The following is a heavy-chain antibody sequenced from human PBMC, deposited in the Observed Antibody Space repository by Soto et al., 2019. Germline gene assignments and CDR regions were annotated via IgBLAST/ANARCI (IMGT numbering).Heavy chain of an antibody. J-gene: IGHJ4*02. CDR2: IKQDGSEK. CDR3: ATSRTFDY. V-gene: IGHV3-7*01. D-gene: IGHD6-13*01. Sequence: PGGSLRLSCAASGFTFSSYGMHWVRQAPGKGLEWVANIKQDGSEKYYVDSAKGRFTISRDNAKNSLYLQMNSLSAEDTAIYYCATSRTFDYWGQGTLVTVSS. CDR1: GFTFSSYG.